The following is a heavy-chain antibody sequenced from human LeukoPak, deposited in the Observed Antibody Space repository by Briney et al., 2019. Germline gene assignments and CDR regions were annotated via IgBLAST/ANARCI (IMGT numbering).Heavy chain of an antibody. D-gene: IGHD6-13*01. CDR1: GYTFTSYY. CDR2: IKPSGGST. V-gene: IGHV1-46*01. CDR3: ARVENSSSWYWLAWDYYYYMDV. Sequence: ASVKVSCKASGYTFTSYYMHWVRQAPGQGLEWMGIIKPSGGSTSYAQKFQGRVTMTKDMSTSTVYMELSSLRSEDTAVYYCARVENSSSWYWLAWDYYYYMDVWGKGTTVTVSS. J-gene: IGHJ6*03.